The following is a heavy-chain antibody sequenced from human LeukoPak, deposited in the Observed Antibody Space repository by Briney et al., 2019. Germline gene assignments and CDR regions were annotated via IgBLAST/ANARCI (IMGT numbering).Heavy chain of an antibody. CDR1: GFPLRNYA. CDR2: ISGSGTNT. D-gene: IGHD1-1*01. CDR3: AKVQIQVEGGDAFDV. Sequence: GGSLRLSCAASGFPLRNYAMNWVRQAPGKGLEWVSSISGSGTNTYDANSVKGRFTISRDNSKNMLYLQMNSLRAEDTALYYCAKVQIQVEGGDAFDVWGQGTMVIVSS. V-gene: IGHV3-23*01. J-gene: IGHJ3*01.